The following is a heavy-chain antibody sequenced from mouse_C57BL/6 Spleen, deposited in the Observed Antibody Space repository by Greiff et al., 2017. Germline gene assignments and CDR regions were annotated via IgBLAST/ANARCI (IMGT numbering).Heavy chain of an antibody. CDR2: IYPRSGNT. CDR1: GYTFTSYG. Sequence: VQLQQSGAELARPGASVKLSCKASGYTFTSYGISWVKQRTGQGLEWIGEIYPRSGNTYYNEKFKGKATLTADKSSSTAYMELRSLTSEDSAVYFCASRGVVATKDAMDYWGQGTSVTVSS. J-gene: IGHJ4*01. D-gene: IGHD1-1*01. CDR3: ASRGVVATKDAMDY. V-gene: IGHV1-81*01.